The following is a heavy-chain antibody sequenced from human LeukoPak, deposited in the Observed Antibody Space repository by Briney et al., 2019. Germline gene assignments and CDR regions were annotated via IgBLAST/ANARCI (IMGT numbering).Heavy chain of an antibody. CDR1: GFTFSSYW. CDR2: INTDGSST. CDR3: ARELHNYYYYGMDV. J-gene: IGHJ6*02. Sequence: AGGSLRLSCAASGFTFSSYWMHWVRQAPGKGLVWVSRINTDGSSTYYADSVKGRFTISRDNSKNTLYLQMNSLRAEDTAVYYCARELHNYYYYGMDVWGQGTTVTVSS. V-gene: IGHV3-74*01. D-gene: IGHD2-15*01.